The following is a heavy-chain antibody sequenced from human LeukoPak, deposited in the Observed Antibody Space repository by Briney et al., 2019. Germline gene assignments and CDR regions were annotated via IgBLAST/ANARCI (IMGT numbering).Heavy chain of an antibody. J-gene: IGHJ4*02. D-gene: IGHD6-13*01. Sequence: GGSLRLSCAASGITFSSYAMSWVRQAPGKGLEWVSAISGSGGSTYYADSVKGRFTISRDNSKNTPYLQMNSLRAEDTAVYYCAKDRTLYSSSWYYFDYWGQGTLVTVSS. CDR2: ISGSGGST. CDR3: AKDRTLYSSSWYYFDY. V-gene: IGHV3-23*01. CDR1: GITFSSYA.